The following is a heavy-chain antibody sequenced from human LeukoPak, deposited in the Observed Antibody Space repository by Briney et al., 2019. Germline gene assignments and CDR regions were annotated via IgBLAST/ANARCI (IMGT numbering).Heavy chain of an antibody. CDR2: ISGSAGSA. CDR1: GFTFSNIA. Sequence: GGSLRLSCAASGFTFSNIAMTWVRQAPGKGLEWVSSISGSAGSAYYADSVKGRFSISRDNSKNTLYLQMNSLRADDTAVYYCTFQRLSFLNFFKSWGQGTLVTASS. D-gene: IGHD2/OR15-2a*01. CDR3: TFQRLSFLNFFKS. J-gene: IGHJ4*02. V-gene: IGHV3-23*01.